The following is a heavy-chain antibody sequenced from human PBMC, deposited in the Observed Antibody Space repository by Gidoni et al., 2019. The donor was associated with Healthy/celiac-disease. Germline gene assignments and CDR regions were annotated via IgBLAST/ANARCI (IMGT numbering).Heavy chain of an antibody. CDR3: ARILGARGWFDP. D-gene: IGHD1-26*01. Sequence: VTLKESGPVLVKPTQTLTLTCTVSGFSLSNARMGVSWIRHPPGKALEWLAHMFSNDEKSYSTSLKSRLTISKDTSKSQVVLTMTNMDPVDTATYYCARILGARGWFDPWGQGTLVTVSS. V-gene: IGHV2-26*01. CDR2: MFSNDEK. CDR1: GFSLSNARMG. J-gene: IGHJ5*02.